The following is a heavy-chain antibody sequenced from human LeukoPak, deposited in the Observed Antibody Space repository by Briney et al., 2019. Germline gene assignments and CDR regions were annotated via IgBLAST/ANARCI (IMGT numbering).Heavy chain of an antibody. CDR1: GYTFTSYY. V-gene: IGHV1-46*01. CDR2: INPSGGST. D-gene: IGHD2-15*01. J-gene: IGHJ4*02. CDR3: ARDQAFVVVVAATSYYFYY. Sequence: ASVKVSCKASGYTFTSYYMHWVRQAPGQGLEWMGIINPSGGSTSYAQKFQGRVTMTRDTSTSTVYMELSSLRSEDTAVYYCARDQAFVVVVAATSYYFYYWGQGTLGTVSS.